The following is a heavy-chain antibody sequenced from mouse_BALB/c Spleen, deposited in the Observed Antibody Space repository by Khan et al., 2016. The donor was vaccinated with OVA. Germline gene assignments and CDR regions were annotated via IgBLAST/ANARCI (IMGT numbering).Heavy chain of an antibody. Sequence: EVQLQESGPSLVKPSQTLSLTCSVTGDSITSGYWNWIRKFPGNKLEYMGYIIYTGYTYYNPSLKSRISITRHTSENQYYLQLNSVTDDDTATYYCARSTYRYAFVYWGQGTLVTVSA. J-gene: IGHJ3*01. D-gene: IGHD2-14*01. CDR2: IIYTGYT. V-gene: IGHV3-8*02. CDR3: ARSTYRYAFVY. CDR1: GDSITSGY.